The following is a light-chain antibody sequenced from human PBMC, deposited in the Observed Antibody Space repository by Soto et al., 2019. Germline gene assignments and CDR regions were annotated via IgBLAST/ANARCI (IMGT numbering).Light chain of an antibody. CDR1: QSISMS. CDR3: QQYRYFPWT. J-gene: IGKJ1*01. Sequence: DLQMTQSPSTLSASVGDRVTITCRASQSISMSLAWHQQKPGKAPKPLLYKASSLGSGAPSRFSGSGSGTEFTLTISSLQPDDFATYYCQQYRYFPWTFGQGTKVEIK. CDR2: KAS. V-gene: IGKV1-5*03.